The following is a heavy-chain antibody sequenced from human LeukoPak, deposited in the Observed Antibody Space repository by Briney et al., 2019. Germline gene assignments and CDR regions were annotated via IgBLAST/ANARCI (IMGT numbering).Heavy chain of an antibody. J-gene: IGHJ4*02. Sequence: SETLSLTCTVSGGPINVYYWSWIRQPPGKGLEWISYVSYDGSTNYNPSLKSRVIILLDTSKNQLSLKLSSVTAADTAVYYCARSEQLIRTFDYWGQGTLVTVFS. CDR1: GGPINVYY. D-gene: IGHD6-13*01. V-gene: IGHV4-59*08. CDR2: VSYDGST. CDR3: ARSEQLIRTFDY.